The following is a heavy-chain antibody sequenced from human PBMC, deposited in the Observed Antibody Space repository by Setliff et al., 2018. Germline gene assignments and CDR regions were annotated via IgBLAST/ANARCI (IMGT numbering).Heavy chain of an antibody. CDR1: GGSISGSSYY. CDR2: IYYSGST. Sequence: SETLSLTCTVSGGSISGSSYYWGWIRQPPGKGLEWIGSIYYSGSTYYNPSLKSRVTISVDTSKNQFSLKLSSVTAADTAVYYCAREAGYYDSSGPVGVPYYYYMDVWGKGTTVTVSS. CDR3: AREAGYYDSSGPVGVPYYYYMDV. J-gene: IGHJ6*03. V-gene: IGHV4-39*07. D-gene: IGHD3-22*01.